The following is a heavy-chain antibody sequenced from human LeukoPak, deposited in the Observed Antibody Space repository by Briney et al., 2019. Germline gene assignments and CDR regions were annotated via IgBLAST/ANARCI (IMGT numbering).Heavy chain of an antibody. CDR3: ARGVGATVNLFDY. Sequence: PAASVKVSCKASGGTFSSYAISWVRQAPGQGLEWMGGIIPIFGTANYAQKFQGRATITADESTSTAYMELSSLRSEDTAVYYCARGVGATVNLFDYWGQGTLVTVSS. D-gene: IGHD4-17*01. CDR1: GGTFSSYA. J-gene: IGHJ4*02. V-gene: IGHV1-69*01. CDR2: IIPIFGTA.